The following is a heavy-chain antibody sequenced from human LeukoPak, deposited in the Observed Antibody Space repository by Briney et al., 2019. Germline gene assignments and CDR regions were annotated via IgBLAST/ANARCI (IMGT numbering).Heavy chain of an antibody. V-gene: IGHV3-23*01. CDR1: GFTFSGYA. Sequence: GGSLRLSCAASGFTFSGYAMSWVRQAPGKGLEWVSAISGSGDYTYYADSVNGRFTISRDNSKNTLNLQMNSLRAEDTAVYYCARDRGLYSGYDLSYFDYWGQGTLVTVSS. J-gene: IGHJ4*02. D-gene: IGHD5-12*01. CDR2: ISGSGDYT. CDR3: ARDRGLYSGYDLSYFDY.